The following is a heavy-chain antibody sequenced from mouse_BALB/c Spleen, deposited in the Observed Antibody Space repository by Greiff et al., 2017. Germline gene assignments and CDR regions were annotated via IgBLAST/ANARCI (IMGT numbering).Heavy chain of an antibody. CDR1: GFTFSSYG. CDR3: AREGGYCAMDY. Sequence: QLVESGGGLVQPGGSLKLSCAASGFTFSSYGMSWVRQTPDKRLELVATINSNGGSTYYPDSVKGRFTISRDNAKNTLYLQMSSLKSEDTAMYYCAREGGYCAMDYWGQGTSVTVAS. J-gene: IGHJ4*01. V-gene: IGHV5-6-3*01. CDR2: INSNGGST.